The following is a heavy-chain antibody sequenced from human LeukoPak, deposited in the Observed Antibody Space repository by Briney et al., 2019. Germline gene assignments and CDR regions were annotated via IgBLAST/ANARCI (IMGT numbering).Heavy chain of an antibody. CDR1: GFTFSGSA. Sequence: GGSLGLSCAASGFTFSGSAMHWVRQASGKGLEWVGRIRSKANSYATAYAASVKGRFTISRDDSKNTAYLQMNSLKTEDTAVYYCTVGATNSRRYYYYYMDVWGKGTTVTISS. D-gene: IGHD1-26*01. CDR2: IRSKANSYAT. CDR3: TVGATNSRRYYYYYMDV. J-gene: IGHJ6*03. V-gene: IGHV3-73*01.